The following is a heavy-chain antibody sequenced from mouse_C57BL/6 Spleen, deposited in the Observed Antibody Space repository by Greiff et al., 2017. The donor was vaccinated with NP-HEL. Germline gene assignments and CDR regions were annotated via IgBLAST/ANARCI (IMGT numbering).Heavy chain of an antibody. CDR1: GYTFTDYY. CDR3: ARRGSPGYFDV. Sequence: VQLQQSGPELVKPGASVKISCKASGYTFTDYYMNWVKQSHGKSLEWIGDINPNNGGTSYNQKFKGKATLTVDKSSSTAYMELRSLTSEDSAVYYCARRGSPGYFDVWGTGTTVTVSS. J-gene: IGHJ1*03. CDR2: INPNNGGT. V-gene: IGHV1-26*01.